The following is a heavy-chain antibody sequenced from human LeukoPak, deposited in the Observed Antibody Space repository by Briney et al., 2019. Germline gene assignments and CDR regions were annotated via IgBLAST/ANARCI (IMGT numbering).Heavy chain of an antibody. D-gene: IGHD3-10*01. V-gene: IGHV3-23*01. CDR3: AKNYASGTYYIDY. CDR2: IHGSGGST. J-gene: IGHJ4*02. CDR1: GFIFSNYA. Sequence: GGSLRLSCTASGFIFSNYAMSWVCQAPGQGLEWVSSIHGSGGSTYYADSVKGRFTISRDNSKNTLYLQMNSLRAGDTALYYCAKNYASGTYYIDYWGQGTLVTVSS.